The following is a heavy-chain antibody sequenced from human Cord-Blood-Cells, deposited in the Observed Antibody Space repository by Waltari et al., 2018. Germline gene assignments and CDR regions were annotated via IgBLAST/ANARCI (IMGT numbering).Heavy chain of an antibody. D-gene: IGHD1-26*01. Sequence: EVQRVEAGGGLVKRGGSLRLSCAAAGFTFSNAWMSWVSQAPGKVLEWVGRIKSKTDGGTTDYAAPVKGRFTISRDDSKNTLYLQMNSLKTEDTAVYYCTTGPYSGSYYWGQGTLVTVSS. J-gene: IGHJ4*02. CDR3: TTGPYSGSYY. CDR2: IKSKTDGGTT. V-gene: IGHV3-15*01. CDR1: GFTFSNAW.